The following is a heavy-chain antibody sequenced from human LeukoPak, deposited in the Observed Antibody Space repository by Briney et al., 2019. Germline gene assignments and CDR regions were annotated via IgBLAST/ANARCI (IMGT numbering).Heavy chain of an antibody. D-gene: IGHD3-3*01. CDR1: GFTFSSYA. V-gene: IGHV3-30-3*01. CDR3: AGDTSDYDFWSGYFDY. Sequence: GGSLRLSCAASGFTFSSYAMHWVRQAPGKGLEWVAVISYDGSNKYYADSVKGRFTISRDNSKNTLYLQMNSLRAEDTAVYYCAGDTSDYDFWSGYFDYWGQGTLVTVSS. CDR2: ISYDGSNK. J-gene: IGHJ4*02.